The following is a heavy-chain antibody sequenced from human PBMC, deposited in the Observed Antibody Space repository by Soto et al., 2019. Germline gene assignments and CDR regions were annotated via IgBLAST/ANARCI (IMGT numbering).Heavy chain of an antibody. CDR3: ATQSPKITMIVVAPGDY. D-gene: IGHD3-22*01. Sequence: EVQLVESGGGLVQPGGSLRLSCAASGFTFSSYEMNWVRQAPGKGLEWVSYISSSGSTIYYADSVKGRFTISRDNAKNSLYLQINRLRAEDTAVYYCATQSPKITMIVVAPGDYWGQGTLVTVSS. J-gene: IGHJ4*02. CDR1: GFTFSSYE. CDR2: ISSSGSTI. V-gene: IGHV3-48*03.